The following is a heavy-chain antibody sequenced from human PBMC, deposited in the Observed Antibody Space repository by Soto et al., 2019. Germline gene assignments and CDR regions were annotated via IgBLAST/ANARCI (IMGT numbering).Heavy chain of an antibody. CDR1: GFTFSTYS. CDR2: ISSTSNYI. Sequence: EVQLVESGGGLVKPGGSLRLSCAASGFTFSTYSMNWVRQAPGKGLEWVSSISSTSNYIYYADSVKGRFTISRDNAKKSLFLQMNSLRAEDTAVYYCTTSSSGWYGSWGQGTLVAVSS. D-gene: IGHD6-19*01. V-gene: IGHV3-21*01. J-gene: IGHJ4*02. CDR3: TTSSSGWYGS.